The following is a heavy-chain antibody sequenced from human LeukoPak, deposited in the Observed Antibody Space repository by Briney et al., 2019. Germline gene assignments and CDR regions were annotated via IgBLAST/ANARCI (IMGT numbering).Heavy chain of an antibody. D-gene: IGHD1-26*01. CDR1: GFTFSSYW. CDR3: ARDSAKGGGKGIIGASDY. V-gene: IGHV3-7*01. J-gene: IGHJ4*02. CDR2: IKEDGSER. Sequence: PGGSLRLSCAASGFTFSSYWMSWVRQAPGKGLEWVANIKEDGSERHYVDSMKGRFTISRDNAKNALFLQMSSLRDEDTAVYYCARDSAKGGGKGIIGASDYWGQGTLVTVSS.